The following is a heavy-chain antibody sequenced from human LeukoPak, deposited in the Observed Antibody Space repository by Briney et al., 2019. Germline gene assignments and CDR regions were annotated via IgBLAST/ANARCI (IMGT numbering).Heavy chain of an antibody. CDR1: GFTFSSYA. D-gene: IGHD3-22*01. CDR2: VSGHGTSS. CDR3: AKSVDGRGYWFERGADF. J-gene: IGHJ4*02. V-gene: IGHV3-23*01. Sequence: GGSLRLSCAASGFTFSSYAITWVRQAPGEGLEWVSTVSGHGTSSYYPDSVKGRFTVSRDNSKNTVFLQMSSLGAEDSAQYYCAKSVDGRGYWFERGADFWGQGTVVTVSS.